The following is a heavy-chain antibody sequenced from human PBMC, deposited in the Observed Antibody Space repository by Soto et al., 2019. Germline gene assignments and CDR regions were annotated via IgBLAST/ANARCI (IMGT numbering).Heavy chain of an antibody. V-gene: IGHV4-59*08. CDR1: GGSISSYY. J-gene: IGHJ4*02. Sequence: SETLPLTCTVSGGSISSYYWSWIRQPPGKGLEWIANIHYSGSTSYNPSLKSRVTISVDTSKNQFSLNLNSVTAADTAAYYCARSQGSTTVTTLDYWGQGTLVTVSS. CDR2: IHYSGST. CDR3: ARSQGSTTVTTLDY. D-gene: IGHD4-17*01.